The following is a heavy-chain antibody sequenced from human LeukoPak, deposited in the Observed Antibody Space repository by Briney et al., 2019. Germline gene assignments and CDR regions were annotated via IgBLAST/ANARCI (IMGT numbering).Heavy chain of an antibody. J-gene: IGHJ4*02. CDR2: INPNSGGT. D-gene: IGHD2-2*01. CDR3: ARETPYCTSTSCLGYFFDY. V-gene: IGHV1-2*02. CDR1: GYTLTGYY. Sequence: ASVKVSCKASGYTLTGYYIHWVRQAPGQGLEWMGWINPNSGGTNYAQKFQGRVTLTRDTSISTAYMELSRLRSDDTAVYYCARETPYCTSTSCLGYFFDYWGQGTLVTVSS.